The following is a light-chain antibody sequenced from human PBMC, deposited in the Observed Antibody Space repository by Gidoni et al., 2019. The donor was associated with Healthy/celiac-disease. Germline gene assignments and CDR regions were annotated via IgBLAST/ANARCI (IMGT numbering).Light chain of an antibody. J-gene: IGKJ4*01. CDR3: QQYGSLSVT. CDR2: GAS. Sequence: EIELTQSPGTLSLSPGERATLSCRASQSISNNYLAWYQQKPGQAPRLRIYGASSRATGIPDRFSGSGSGTDFTLTINRLEPEDFAVYYCQQYGSLSVTFGGGSKVEIK. V-gene: IGKV3-20*01. CDR1: QSISNNY.